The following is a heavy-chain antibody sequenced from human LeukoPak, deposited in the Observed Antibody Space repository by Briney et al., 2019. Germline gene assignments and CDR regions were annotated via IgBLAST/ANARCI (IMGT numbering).Heavy chain of an antibody. J-gene: IGHJ5*02. D-gene: IGHD2-2*01. Sequence: SETLSLTCAVYGGSFSGYYWSWIRQPPGKGLEWIGEINHSGSTNYNPSLKSRVTISVDTSKNQFSLKLSSVTAADTAVYYCARYLPRDWFDPWGQGTLSPSPQ. V-gene: IGHV4-34*01. CDR1: GGSFSGYY. CDR3: ARYLPRDWFDP. CDR2: INHSGST.